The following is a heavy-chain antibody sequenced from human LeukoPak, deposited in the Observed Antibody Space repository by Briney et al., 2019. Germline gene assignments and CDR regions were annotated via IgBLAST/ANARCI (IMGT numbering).Heavy chain of an antibody. Sequence: GASVKVSCKASGYAFTSYDINWVRQATGQGLEWMGWMNPNSGNTGYAQKFQGRVTITRNTSISTAYMELSSLRSEDTAVYYCARGRFGYDILTGYTGLKSPKGDYYYMDVWGKGTTVTVSS. CDR2: MNPNSGNT. V-gene: IGHV1-8*03. D-gene: IGHD3-9*01. CDR3: ARGRFGYDILTGYTGLKSPKGDYYYMDV. J-gene: IGHJ6*03. CDR1: GYAFTSYD.